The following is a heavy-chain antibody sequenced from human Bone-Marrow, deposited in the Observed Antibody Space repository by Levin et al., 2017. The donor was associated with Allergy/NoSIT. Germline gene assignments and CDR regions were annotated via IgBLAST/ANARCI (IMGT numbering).Heavy chain of an antibody. CDR2: IIPIFGTA. Sequence: SVKVSCKASGGTFSSYAISWVRQAPGQGLEWMGGIIPIFGTANYAQKFQGRVTITADESTSTAYMELSSLRSEDTAVYYCARDLIYCSSTSCYSGVNFDYWGQGTQVTVSS. J-gene: IGHJ4*02. V-gene: IGHV1-69*13. CDR3: ARDLIYCSSTSCYSGVNFDY. D-gene: IGHD2-2*01. CDR1: GGTFSSYA.